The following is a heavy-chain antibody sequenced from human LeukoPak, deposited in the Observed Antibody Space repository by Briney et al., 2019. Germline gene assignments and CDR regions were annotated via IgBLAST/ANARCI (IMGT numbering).Heavy chain of an antibody. V-gene: IGHV4-4*07. CDR3: AREGSGHGIYCSGGSCYTPNDAFDV. J-gene: IGHJ3*01. CDR1: GGSLSNYY. CDR2: IYTSGST. D-gene: IGHD2-15*01. Sequence: SETLSLTCTVSGGSLSNYYWSWIRQPAGKGLEWIGRIYTSGSTNYNPSLKSRITMSVDTSKNQFSLKLSSVTAADTAVYYCAREGSGHGIYCSGGSCYTPNDAFDVWGQGTMVTVSS.